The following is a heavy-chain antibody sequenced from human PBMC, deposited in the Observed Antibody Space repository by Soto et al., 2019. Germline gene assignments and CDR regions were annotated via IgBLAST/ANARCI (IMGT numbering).Heavy chain of an antibody. CDR2: IYHSGST. J-gene: IGHJ4*02. D-gene: IGHD6-13*01. CDR3: ARTLLQQLVWSFDY. V-gene: IGHV4-4*02. Sequence: QVQLQESGQGLGKPSGPFPLTCPVSVGSLSISTWWSWVPHPPGKGLEWIGEIYHSGSTNYNPSLKSRVTISVDKSKNQFSLKLSSVTAADTAVYYCARTLLQQLVWSFDYWGQGTLVTVSS. CDR1: VGSLSISTW.